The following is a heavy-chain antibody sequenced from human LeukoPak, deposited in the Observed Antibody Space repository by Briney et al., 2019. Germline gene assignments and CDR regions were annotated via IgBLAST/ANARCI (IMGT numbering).Heavy chain of an antibody. J-gene: IGHJ6*03. D-gene: IGHD3-9*01. CDR2: NNTNTGNP. CDR3: ARDSVLRYFDWLLPNNMDV. V-gene: IGHV7-4-1*02. Sequence: ASVKVSCKASGYTFTSYAMNWVRQAPGQGLEWMGWNNTNTGNPTYAQGFTGRFVFSLDTSVSTAYLQISSLKAEDTAVYYCARDSVLRYFDWLLPNNMDVWGKGTTVTVSS. CDR1: GYTFTSYA.